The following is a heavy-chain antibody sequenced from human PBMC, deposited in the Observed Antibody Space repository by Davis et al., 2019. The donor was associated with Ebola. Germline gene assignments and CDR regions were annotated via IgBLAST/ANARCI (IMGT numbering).Heavy chain of an antibody. D-gene: IGHD5-18*01. CDR1: GFTFSSYA. Sequence: PAGSLRLSCAASGFTFSSYAMHWVRRAPGKGLEWVAVISYDGSNKYYADSVKGRFTISRDNSKNTLYLQMNSLRAEDTAVYYCARERWRSYGDFDYWGQGTLVTVSS. V-gene: IGHV3-30-3*01. CDR3: ARERWRSYGDFDY. J-gene: IGHJ4*02. CDR2: ISYDGSNK.